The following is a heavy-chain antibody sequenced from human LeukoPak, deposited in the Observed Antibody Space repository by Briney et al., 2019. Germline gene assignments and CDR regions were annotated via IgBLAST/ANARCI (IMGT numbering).Heavy chain of an antibody. D-gene: IGHD2-15*01. CDR1: GFTFSSYE. V-gene: IGHV3-48*03. CDR3: ASPRVVAARQDY. CDR2: ISSSGSTI. J-gene: IGHJ4*02. Sequence: GGSLRLSCAASGFTFSSYEMNWVRQAPGKGLEWVLYISSSGSTIYYADSVKGRFTISRDNAKNSLYLQMNSLRAEDTAVYYCASPRVVAARQDYWGQGTLVTVSS.